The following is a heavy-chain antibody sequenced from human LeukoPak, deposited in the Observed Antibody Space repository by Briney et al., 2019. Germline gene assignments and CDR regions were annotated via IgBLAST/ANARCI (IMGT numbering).Heavy chain of an antibody. D-gene: IGHD1-26*01. CDR3: AGGELYYYCMDS. Sequence: PETLSLTCTVSGGSTSSSSDYWGWLRQPPGEGLEWVGSIYYSVGTYNNPCLKRRVTISGDTSTDQFSLKRSAVTAADTAGYYCAGGELYYYCMDSWGEGATVTVSS. J-gene: IGHJ6*03. CDR1: GGSTSSSSDY. V-gene: IGHV4-39*07. CDR2: IYYSVGT.